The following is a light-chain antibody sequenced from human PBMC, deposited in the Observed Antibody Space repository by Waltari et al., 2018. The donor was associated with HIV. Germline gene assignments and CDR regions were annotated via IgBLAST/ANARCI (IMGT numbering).Light chain of an antibody. CDR2: LAS. Sequence: IGVTQSPRSLPVSSGAPDSISCKSSQSLTHDNGFKYLDWYVQRPGQAPQLLIHLASSRAAGVSDRISATVSGTNFTLTIRKIEASDVGIYYCMQTLQTPWTFGQGTRV. J-gene: IGKJ1*01. CDR1: QSLTHDNGFKY. CDR3: MQTLQTPWT. V-gene: IGKV2-28*01.